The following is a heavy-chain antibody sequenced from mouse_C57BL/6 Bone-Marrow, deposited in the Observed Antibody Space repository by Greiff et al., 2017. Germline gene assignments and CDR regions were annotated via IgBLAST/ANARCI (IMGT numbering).Heavy chain of an antibody. V-gene: IGHV14-4*01. D-gene: IGHD2-1*01. CDR1: GFNIKDDY. CDR3: TTRVLNGNYFYWYFDV. J-gene: IGHJ1*03. CDR2: IDPENGDT. Sequence: EVKLQESGAELVRPGASVKLSCTASGFNIKDDYMHWVKQRPEQGLEWIGWIDPENGDTEYASKFQGKATITADTSSNTAYLQLSSLTSEDTAVYYCTTRVLNGNYFYWYFDVWGTGTTVTVSS.